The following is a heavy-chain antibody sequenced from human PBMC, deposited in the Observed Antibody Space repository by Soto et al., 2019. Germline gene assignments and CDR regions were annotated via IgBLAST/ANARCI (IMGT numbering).Heavy chain of an antibody. J-gene: IGHJ4*02. Sequence: QGHLVQSGAEVKEPGASVKISCKASRYTFTAYAIHWLRQAPGQSLEWLGWIDTGHQNTKYSPAFQDRVTITADTFANRADMELSSLSFEDTAVYYCARDAKWDPRGVEAQQDDYFDSWGQGTLVTVSA. CDR3: ARDAKWDPRGVEAQQDDYFDS. D-gene: IGHD1-26*01. CDR2: IDTGHQNT. CDR1: RYTFTAYA. V-gene: IGHV1-3*04.